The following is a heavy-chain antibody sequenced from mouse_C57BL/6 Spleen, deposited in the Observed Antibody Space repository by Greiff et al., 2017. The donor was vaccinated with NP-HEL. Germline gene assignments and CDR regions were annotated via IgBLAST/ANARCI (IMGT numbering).Heavy chain of an antibody. V-gene: IGHV1-81*01. CDR3: ARRDGNYWFAY. Sequence: VQLQESGAELARPGASVKLSCKASGYTFTSYGISWVKQRPGQGLEWIGEIYPRSGNTYYNEKFKGKATLTADKSSSTAYMELRSVTAEYSAVYFCARRDGNYWFAYWGQGTLVTVSA. D-gene: IGHD2-1*01. CDR1: GYTFTSYG. J-gene: IGHJ3*01. CDR2: IYPRSGNT.